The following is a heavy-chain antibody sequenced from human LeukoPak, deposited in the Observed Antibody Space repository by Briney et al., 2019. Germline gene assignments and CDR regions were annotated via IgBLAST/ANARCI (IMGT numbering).Heavy chain of an antibody. V-gene: IGHV4-61*02. CDR2: IYTSGST. J-gene: IGHJ2*01. CDR3: ARVDYAVDWYFDL. Sequence: TLSLTCTVSGGSISSGSYYWSWIRQPAGKGLEWIGRIYTSGSTNYNPSLKSRVTISVDTSKNQFSLKLSSVTAADTAVYYCARVDYAVDWYFDLWGRGTLVTVSS. CDR1: GGSISSGSYY. D-gene: IGHD4-17*01.